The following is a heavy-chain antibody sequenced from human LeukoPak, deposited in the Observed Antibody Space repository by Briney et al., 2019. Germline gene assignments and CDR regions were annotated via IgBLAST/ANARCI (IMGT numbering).Heavy chain of an antibody. J-gene: IGHJ5*02. Sequence: SETLSLTCTVSGGSISSGGYYWSWIRQPPGKGLEWIGYIYHSGSTYYNPSLKSRVTISVDRSKNQFSLKLSSVTAADTAVYYCARDNGGYCSSTSCFGIDPWGQGTLVTVSS. CDR3: ARDNGGYCSSTSCFGIDP. CDR1: GGSISSGGYY. CDR2: IYHSGST. V-gene: IGHV4-30-2*01. D-gene: IGHD2-2*01.